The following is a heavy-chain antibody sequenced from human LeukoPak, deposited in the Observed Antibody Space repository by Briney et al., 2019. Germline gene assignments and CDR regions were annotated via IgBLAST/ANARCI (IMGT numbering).Heavy chain of an antibody. CDR2: ISSSSSTI. Sequence: GGSLRLSCAASGFTFSSYSMNWVRQAPGKGLEWVSYISSSSSTIYYADSVKGRFTISRDNAKNSLYLQMNSLRAEDTAVYYCARESQNYDFWSGYYSDYWGQGTLVTVSS. CDR3: ARESQNYDFWSGYYSDY. CDR1: GFTFSSYS. V-gene: IGHV3-48*01. D-gene: IGHD3-3*01. J-gene: IGHJ4*02.